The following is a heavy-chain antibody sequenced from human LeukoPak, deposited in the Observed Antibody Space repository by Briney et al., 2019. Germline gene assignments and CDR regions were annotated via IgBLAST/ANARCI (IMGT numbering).Heavy chain of an antibody. CDR2: INPNSGGT. Sequence: ASVKVSCKASGYTFTGYYMHWVRQAPGQGLEWMGWINPNSGGTNYAQKFQGRVTMTRDTSISTAYMELSRLRSDDTAVYYCARDKAARPFYYYYYMDVWGKGTTVTVSS. CDR3: ARDKAARPFYYYYYMDV. D-gene: IGHD6-6*01. CDR1: GYTFTGYY. V-gene: IGHV1-2*02. J-gene: IGHJ6*03.